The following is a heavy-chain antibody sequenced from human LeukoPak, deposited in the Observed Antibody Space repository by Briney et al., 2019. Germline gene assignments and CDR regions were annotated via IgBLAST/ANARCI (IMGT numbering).Heavy chain of an antibody. CDR2: IKSKTDGGTT. J-gene: IGHJ4*02. Sequence: GGSLRLSCAASGFTSSNAWMSWVRQAPGKGLERVGRIKSKTDGGTTDYAAPVKGRFTISRDDSKNTLYLQMNSLKTEDTAVYYRTTTEHKGGDWGGDWGQGTLVTVSS. D-gene: IGHD2-21*02. CDR1: GFTSSNAW. CDR3: TTTEHKGGDWGGD. V-gene: IGHV3-15*01.